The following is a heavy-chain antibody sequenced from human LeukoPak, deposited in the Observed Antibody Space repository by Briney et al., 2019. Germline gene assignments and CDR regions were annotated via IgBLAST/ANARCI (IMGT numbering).Heavy chain of an antibody. CDR2: IFYSGST. Sequence: WVRQVPGKGLEWIGSIFYSGSTYYNPSFKSRVTISIDTSKNQFSLKLSSVTAADRAVYYCARELIFDSSGYNDYWGQGTLVTVSS. J-gene: IGHJ4*02. D-gene: IGHD3-22*01. CDR3: ARELIFDSSGYNDY. V-gene: IGHV4-39*02.